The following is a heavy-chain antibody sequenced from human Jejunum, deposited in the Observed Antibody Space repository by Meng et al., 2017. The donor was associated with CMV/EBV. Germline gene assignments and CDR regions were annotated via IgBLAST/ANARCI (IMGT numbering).Heavy chain of an antibody. CDR3: ARLPWRYYFDN. CDR2: IYYSGNT. V-gene: IGHV4-39*07. Sequence: VPGGSISSSSDYWGWVRQPPGKGLEWIASIYYSGNTYYNPSLKSRVTISVDTSRNRFSLKLTSVTAADTAVYYCARLPWRYYFDNWGQGTLVTVSS. D-gene: IGHD1-1*01. CDR1: GGSISSSSDY. J-gene: IGHJ4*02.